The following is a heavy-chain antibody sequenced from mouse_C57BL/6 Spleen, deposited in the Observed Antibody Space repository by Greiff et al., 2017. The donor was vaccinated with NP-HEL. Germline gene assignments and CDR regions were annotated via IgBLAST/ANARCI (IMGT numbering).Heavy chain of an antibody. D-gene: IGHD4-1*01. V-gene: IGHV1-62-2*01. CDR2: FYPGSGSI. Sequence: VKLMESGAELVKPGASVKLSCKASGYTFTEYTIHWVKQRSGQGLEWIGWFYPGSGSIKYNEKFKDKATLTADKSSSTVYMELSRLTSEDSAVYFCARHEEGAKDWDPWFAYWGQGTLVTVSA. J-gene: IGHJ3*01. CDR3: ARHEEGAKDWDPWFAY. CDR1: GYTFTEYT.